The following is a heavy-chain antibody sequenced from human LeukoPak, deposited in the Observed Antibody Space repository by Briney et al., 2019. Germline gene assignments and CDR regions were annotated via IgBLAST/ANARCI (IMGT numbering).Heavy chain of an antibody. CDR3: ARHVYTYGPDYAFDI. J-gene: IGHJ3*02. D-gene: IGHD5-18*01. V-gene: IGHV4-59*08. Sequence: SETLSLTCTVSGGSISRYYWSWIRQPPGKGLGWIGYIYYRGSTNYNPSLKSRVTISVDTSKNQFSLKLSSVTAADTAVYYCARHVYTYGPDYAFDIWGQGTMVTVSS. CDR2: IYYRGST. CDR1: GGSISRYY.